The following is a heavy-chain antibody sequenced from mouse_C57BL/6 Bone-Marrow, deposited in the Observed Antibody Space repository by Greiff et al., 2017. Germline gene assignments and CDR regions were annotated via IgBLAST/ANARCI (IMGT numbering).Heavy chain of an antibody. CDR2: ISDGGSYT. CDR1: GFTFSSYA. Sequence: EVKLVESGGGLVKPGGSLKLSCAASGFTFSSYAMSWVRQTPEKRLEWVATISDGGSYTYYPDNVKGRFTISRDNAKNNLYLQMSHLKSEDTAMYYCARDYDYGEAYWGQGTLVTVSA. V-gene: IGHV5-4*01. J-gene: IGHJ3*01. D-gene: IGHD2-4*01. CDR3: ARDYDYGEAY.